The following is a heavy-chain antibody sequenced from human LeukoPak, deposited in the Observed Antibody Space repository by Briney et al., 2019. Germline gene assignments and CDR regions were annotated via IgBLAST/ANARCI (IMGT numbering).Heavy chain of an antibody. V-gene: IGHV3-48*04. D-gene: IGHD2-2*01. J-gene: IGHJ4*02. CDR3: ARAYDTSWHNFDL. Sequence: PGGSLRLSCAASGFTFSSYSMNWVRQAPGKGLEWVSYISSSSSTIYYADSVKGRFTISRDNAKNSLYLQMNSLRAEDTAVYYCARAYDTSWHNFDLWGQGSLVTVSS. CDR1: GFTFSSYS. CDR2: ISSSSSTI.